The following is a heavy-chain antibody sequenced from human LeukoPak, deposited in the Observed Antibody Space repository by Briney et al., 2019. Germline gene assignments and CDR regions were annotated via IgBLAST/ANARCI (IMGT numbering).Heavy chain of an antibody. Sequence: PSETLSLTCTVSGGSISSGGYYWSWIRQPPGKGLEWIGYIYHSGSTYYNPSLKSRVTISVDRSKNQFSLKLSSVTAADTAVYYCARAPSSGWYVIDYWGQGTLVTASS. CDR2: IYHSGST. D-gene: IGHD6-19*01. J-gene: IGHJ4*02. V-gene: IGHV4-30-2*01. CDR1: GGSISSGGYY. CDR3: ARAPSSGWYVIDY.